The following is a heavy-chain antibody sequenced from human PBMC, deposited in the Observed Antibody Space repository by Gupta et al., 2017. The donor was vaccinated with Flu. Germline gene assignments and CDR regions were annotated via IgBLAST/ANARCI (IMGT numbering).Heavy chain of an antibody. CDR3: ARAPVGDYVFDS. J-gene: IGHJ4*02. D-gene: IGHD4-17*01. Sequence: QVQLQESGPGLVKPSETLSLTCTVSGDSIGGGGYYWSWVRQFPGRGLEWLAYIYYSGATYYNPSLKSRLSISIDLSKNHFSLKLRSVAAADTAIYYCARAPVGDYVFDSWGPGSLVSVSS. CDR2: IYYSGAT. CDR1: GDSIGGGGYY. V-gene: IGHV4-31*03.